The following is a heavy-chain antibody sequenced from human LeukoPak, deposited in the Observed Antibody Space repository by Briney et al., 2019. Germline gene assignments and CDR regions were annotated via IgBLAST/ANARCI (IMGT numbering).Heavy chain of an antibody. Sequence: SETLSLTCTVSGGSISSYYWSWIRQPPGKGLEWIGEINHSGSTNYNPSLKSRVTISVDTSKNQFSLKLSSVTAADTAVYYCASANDYDFWSGYYRDWGQGTLVTVSS. V-gene: IGHV4-34*01. CDR2: INHSGST. CDR3: ASANDYDFWSGYYRD. CDR1: GGSISSYY. D-gene: IGHD3-3*01. J-gene: IGHJ4*02.